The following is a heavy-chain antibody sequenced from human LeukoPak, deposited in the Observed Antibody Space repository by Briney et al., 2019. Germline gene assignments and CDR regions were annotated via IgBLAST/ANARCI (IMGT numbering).Heavy chain of an antibody. CDR3: ARLRKYYYGSGNLWYYYGMDV. Sequence: GASVKVSCKASGYTFTSYGISWVRQAPGQGLEWMGWISAYNGNTNYAQKLQGRVTMTTDTSTSTAYMELRSLRSDDTAVYYCARLRKYYYGSGNLWYYYGMDVWGQGTTVTVSS. D-gene: IGHD3-10*01. V-gene: IGHV1-18*01. J-gene: IGHJ6*02. CDR2: ISAYNGNT. CDR1: GYTFTSYG.